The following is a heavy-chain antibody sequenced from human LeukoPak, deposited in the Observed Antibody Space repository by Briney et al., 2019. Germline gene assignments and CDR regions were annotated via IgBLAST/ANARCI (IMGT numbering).Heavy chain of an antibody. Sequence: PGESLKISCEGSGYSFTSYWISWVRQMPGKGLEWMGRIDPSDSYTKYSPSFQGHVTISADKSISTAYLQWSSLKASDTAMYYCARRLNLAAAGIEYWGQGTLVTVSS. CDR3: ARRLNLAAAGIEY. J-gene: IGHJ4*02. V-gene: IGHV5-10-1*01. CDR2: IDPSDSYT. CDR1: GYSFTSYW. D-gene: IGHD6-13*01.